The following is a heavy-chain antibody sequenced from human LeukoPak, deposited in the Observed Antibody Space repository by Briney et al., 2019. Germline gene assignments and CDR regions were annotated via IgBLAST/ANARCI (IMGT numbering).Heavy chain of an antibody. Sequence: SQTLSLTCTVSGGSISSGGYYWSWIRQHPGKGLECIGYIYYTGTTNYNPSLKSRITISVDTSQNQFSLNLDSVTAADTAVYYCARSTPASFFDYWGQGTLVTVSS. D-gene: IGHD1-14*01. CDR3: ARSTPASFFDY. CDR1: GGSISSGGYY. J-gene: IGHJ4*02. V-gene: IGHV4-31*03. CDR2: IYYTGTT.